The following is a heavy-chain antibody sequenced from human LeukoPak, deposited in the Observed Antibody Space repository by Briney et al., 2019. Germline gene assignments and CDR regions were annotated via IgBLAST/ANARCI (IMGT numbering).Heavy chain of an antibody. J-gene: IGHJ6*02. CDR3: AKDYRYSRPLDGMDV. CDR1: GFTFSSYA. V-gene: IGHV3-23*01. D-gene: IGHD1-14*01. Sequence: GGSLRLSCAASGFTFSSYAMGWVRQAPGKGLEWVSAISGSGGSTYYADSVKGRFTISRDNSKNTLYLQMNSLRAEDTAVYYCAKDYRYSRPLDGMDVWGQGTTVTVSS. CDR2: ISGSGGST.